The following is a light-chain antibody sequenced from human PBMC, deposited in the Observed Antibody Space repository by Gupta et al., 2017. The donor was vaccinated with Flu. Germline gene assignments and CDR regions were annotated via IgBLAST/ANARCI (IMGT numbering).Light chain of an antibody. V-gene: IGKV3-20*01. Sequence: EVVLTQSPGTLSLSPGERATLSCRASQSVSNNYLARYKHKPGQAPRLLIYGASSRDTGIPDRFSGSGYGTDFTLTISIREPEDFAVYYCQQYDNSPKYTFGQGTKMEIK. J-gene: IGKJ2*01. CDR1: QSVSNNY. CDR3: QQYDNSPKYT. CDR2: GAS.